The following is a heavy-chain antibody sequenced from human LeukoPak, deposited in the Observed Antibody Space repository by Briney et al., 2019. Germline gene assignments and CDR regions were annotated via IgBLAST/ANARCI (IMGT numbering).Heavy chain of an antibody. CDR2: ISYDGSNK. Sequence: PGGSLRLSCAASGFTFSSYAMHWVRQAPGKGLEWVAVISYDGSNKYYADSVKGRFTISGDNSKNTLYLQMNSLRAEDTAVYYCARAAGYCSGGSCYLHTFFDYWGQGTLVTVSS. CDR1: GFTFSSYA. J-gene: IGHJ4*02. CDR3: ARAAGYCSGGSCYLHTFFDY. D-gene: IGHD2-15*01. V-gene: IGHV3-30-3*01.